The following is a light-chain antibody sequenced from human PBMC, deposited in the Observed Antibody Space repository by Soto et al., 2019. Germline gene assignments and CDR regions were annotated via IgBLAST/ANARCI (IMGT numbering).Light chain of an antibody. CDR1: QDISNY. J-gene: IGKJ3*01. CDR2: DAS. CDR3: QQYDNLPLT. V-gene: IGKV1-33*01. Sequence: DIPMTQSPSSLSASVGDRVTITCQASQDISNYLNWYQQKPGKAPKLLIYDASNLETGVPSRFSGSGSGTDFTFTISSLQPEDFATYYCQQYDNLPLTFGPGTKVDIK.